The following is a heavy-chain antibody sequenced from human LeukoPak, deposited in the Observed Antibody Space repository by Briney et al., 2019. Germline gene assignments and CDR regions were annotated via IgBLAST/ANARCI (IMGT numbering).Heavy chain of an antibody. J-gene: IGHJ6*04. D-gene: IGHD3-9*01. CDR1: GFSFSTYD. V-gene: IGHV3-48*03. Sequence: GGSLRLSCAASGFSFSTYDMNWVRQAPGKGLEWVSYTTSTGRTTYYADSVKGRFTISRDNAKHSLYLQMNSLRAEDTALYYCVKGRTGSRYSAMDVWAKGTTVTVSS. CDR2: TTSTGRTT. CDR3: VKGRTGSRYSAMDV.